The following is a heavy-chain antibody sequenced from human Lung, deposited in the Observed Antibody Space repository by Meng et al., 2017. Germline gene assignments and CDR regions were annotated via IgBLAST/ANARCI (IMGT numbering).Heavy chain of an antibody. J-gene: IGHJ4*02. CDR1: VGSFSGYY. D-gene: IGHD6-19*01. CDR3: VRRTYSSGWYFDY. V-gene: IGHV4-34*02. Sequence: VPLQQWGAGLLKPSETLSLTCAVYVGSFSGYYWSWIRQPPGKGLEWIGEIIDSGSTNYNPSLKSRVTISVDTSKNQFSLRVTSVTAADRAVYYCVRRTYSSGWYFDYWGQGTLVTVSS. CDR2: IIDSGST.